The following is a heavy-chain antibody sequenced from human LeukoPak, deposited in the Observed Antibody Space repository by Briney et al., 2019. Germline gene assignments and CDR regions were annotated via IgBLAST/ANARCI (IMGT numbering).Heavy chain of an antibody. Sequence: GGTLSLSCAVSGGTFSSYSMRWVRQPPGKGLEWVAVISYDGSNKYYPDSVKGRFTIFGDTYKNTLYLQKNSLGADNTGVYYWARLWSVGATSAPGGWGQGTLVTVSS. CDR3: ARLWSVGATSAPGG. D-gene: IGHD1-26*01. J-gene: IGHJ4*02. V-gene: IGHV3-30*04. CDR2: ISYDGSNK. CDR1: GGTFSSYS.